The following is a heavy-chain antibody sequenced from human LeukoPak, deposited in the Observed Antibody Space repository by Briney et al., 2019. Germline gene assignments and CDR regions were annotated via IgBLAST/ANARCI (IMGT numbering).Heavy chain of an antibody. CDR3: ASFPRGLTMIAVDTAGAFDI. CDR1: GGSISSSSYY. CDR2: IYYSGST. Sequence: SETLSLTCTVSGGSISSSSYYWGWIRQPPGKGLEWIGSIYYSGSTYYNPSLKSRVTISVDTSKNQFSLKLSSVTAADTAVYYCASFPRGLTMIAVDTAGAFDIWGQGTMVTVSS. J-gene: IGHJ3*02. V-gene: IGHV4-39*01. D-gene: IGHD3-22*01.